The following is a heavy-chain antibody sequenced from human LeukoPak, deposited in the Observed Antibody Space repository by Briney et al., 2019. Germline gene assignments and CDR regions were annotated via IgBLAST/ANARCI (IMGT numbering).Heavy chain of an antibody. CDR1: GFSFSRYA. J-gene: IGHJ4*02. V-gene: IGHV3-30*04. CDR2: ISYDGSYK. CDR3: AAVTYLVVVAAGTDY. Sequence: GGSLRLSCAASGFSFSRYAMHWVRQAPGKGLEWVAVISYDGSYKDYADSVKGRFTISRDNAKNSLYLQMNSLRAEDTAVYYCAAVTYLVVVAAGTDYWGQGTLVTVSS. D-gene: IGHD2-15*01.